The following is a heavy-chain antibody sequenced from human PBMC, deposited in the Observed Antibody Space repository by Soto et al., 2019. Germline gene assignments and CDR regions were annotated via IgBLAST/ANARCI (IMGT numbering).Heavy chain of an antibody. Sequence: ASVKVSCKTSGCTFTIHAVHWVRQAPGQGLEWMGWINSDNGYTKYSQKFHGRVTIARDTSASTAYMELSSLRSEDTAVYYCARDRRIITVPSVRPVYDLDVWGQGTTVTVSS. J-gene: IGHJ6*02. V-gene: IGHV1-3*01. D-gene: IGHD2-2*01. CDR1: GCTFTIHA. CDR3: ARDRRIITVPSVRPVYDLDV. CDR2: INSDNGYT.